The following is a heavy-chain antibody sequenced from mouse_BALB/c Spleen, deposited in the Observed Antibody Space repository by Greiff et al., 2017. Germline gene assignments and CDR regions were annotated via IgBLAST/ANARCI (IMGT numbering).Heavy chain of an antibody. Sequence: EVKLMESGGGLVKPGGSLKLSCAASGFTFSSYTMSWVRQTPEKRLEWVATISSGGGNTYYPDSVKGRFTISRDNAKNNLYLQMSSLSSEDTALYYCARYAYYGNHYAMDYWGQGTSVTVSS. CDR2: ISSGGGNT. D-gene: IGHD2-10*01. J-gene: IGHJ4*01. V-gene: IGHV5-9*03. CDR3: ARYAYYGNHYAMDY. CDR1: GFTFSSYT.